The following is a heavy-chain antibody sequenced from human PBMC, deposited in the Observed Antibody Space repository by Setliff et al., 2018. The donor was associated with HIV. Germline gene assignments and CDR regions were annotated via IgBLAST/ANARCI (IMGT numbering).Heavy chain of an antibody. CDR2: ITPFNGNT. CDR3: ARDPPTYYYDSSGYYDY. CDR1: GYTFTYRY. J-gene: IGHJ4*02. D-gene: IGHD3-22*01. Sequence: SVKVSCKASGYTFTYRYLHWVRQAPGQALEWMGWITPFNGNTNYAQKFQDRVTITRDRSMSTAYMELSSLRSEDTAMYYCARDPPTYYYDSSGYYDYWGQGTLVTVSS. V-gene: IGHV1-45*02.